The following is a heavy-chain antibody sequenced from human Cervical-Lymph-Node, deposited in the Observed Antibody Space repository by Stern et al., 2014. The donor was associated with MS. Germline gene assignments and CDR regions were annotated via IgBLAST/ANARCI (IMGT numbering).Heavy chain of an antibody. CDR1: GGSISSSNR. CDR3: ASVQQQLVPWFDP. Sequence: VQLVESGPGLVKPSGTLSLTCAVSGGSISSSNRWRGVRPPPGKGLGWVGEIYHSGSTNYTSSLKRRVTISVDKSKHTFHLKLSPVTAADTAVYYCASVQQQLVPWFDPWGQGTLVTVSS. V-gene: IGHV4-4*02. J-gene: IGHJ5*02. CDR2: IYHSGST. D-gene: IGHD6-13*01.